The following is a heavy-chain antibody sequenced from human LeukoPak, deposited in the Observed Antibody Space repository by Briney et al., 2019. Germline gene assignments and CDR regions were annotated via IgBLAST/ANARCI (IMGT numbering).Heavy chain of an antibody. J-gene: IGHJ4*02. CDR3: ARPIAVAGTFTTAFDY. Sequence: SVKVSCKASGGTFSSYAISWVRQAPGQGLEWMGGIIPIFGTANYAQKFQGRVTITADESTSTAYMELSSLRSEDTAVYYCARPIAVAGTFTTAFDYWGQGTLVTVSS. D-gene: IGHD6-19*01. V-gene: IGHV1-69*13. CDR2: IIPIFGTA. CDR1: GGTFSSYA.